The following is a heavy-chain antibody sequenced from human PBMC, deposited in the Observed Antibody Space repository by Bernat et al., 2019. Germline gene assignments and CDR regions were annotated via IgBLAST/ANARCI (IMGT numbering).Heavy chain of an antibody. CDR2: ISAYNGNT. D-gene: IGHD3-3*01. CDR1: GYTFSTYK. J-gene: IGHJ3*02. CDR3: ARDFWSGYYISGDAFDI. Sequence: QVYLVQSGADVKKPGASVKVSCEASGYTFSTYKITWVRQAPGQGLEWMGWISAYNGNTNYAQKLQGRVTMTTDTSTSTAYMELRSLRSDDTAVYYCARDFWSGYYISGDAFDIWGQGTMVTVSS. V-gene: IGHV1-18*01.